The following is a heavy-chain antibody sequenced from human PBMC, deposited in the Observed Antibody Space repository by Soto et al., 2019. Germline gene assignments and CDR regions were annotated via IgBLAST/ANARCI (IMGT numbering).Heavy chain of an antibody. CDR2: ISTYNGNT. J-gene: IGHJ3*02. CDR1: AYTFTSYG. Sequence: QVQLVQSGAEVKKPGASVKVSCKTSAYTFTSYGISWVRQAPGQGLEWMGWISTYNGNTHYARRLQGRVTMTTDTSTSTAYMELRSLRSDDTAVYYCARDLGDAFDMWGQGTMVTVSS. V-gene: IGHV1-18*01. CDR3: ARDLGDAFDM.